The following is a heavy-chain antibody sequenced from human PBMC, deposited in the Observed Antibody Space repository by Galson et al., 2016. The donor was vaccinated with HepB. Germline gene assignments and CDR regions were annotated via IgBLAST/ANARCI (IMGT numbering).Heavy chain of an antibody. CDR1: GFTFDSYA. CDR3: ARSSSAWMSDCLDS. V-gene: IGHV3-23*01. Sequence: SLRLSCAASGFTFDSYAMYWVRQAPGKGLEWVSTIDERNDNRWSAVSVEGRFSISRDNSMNTLYLQMDTLKPEDTAVYYCARSSSAWMSDCLDSWGQGTLVIVSS. D-gene: IGHD2-2*01. CDR2: IDERNDNR. J-gene: IGHJ4*02.